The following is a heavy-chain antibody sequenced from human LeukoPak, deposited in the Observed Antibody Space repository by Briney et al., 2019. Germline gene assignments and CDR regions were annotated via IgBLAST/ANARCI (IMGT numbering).Heavy chain of an antibody. V-gene: IGHV1-3*01. Sequence: ASVKVSCKASGYTFTSYAMHWVRQAPGQRLEWMGWINAGNGSTKYSQKFQGRVTITRDTSASTAYMELSSLRSEDMAVYYCARDIRGSGWSFFDYWGQGTLVTVSS. D-gene: IGHD6-19*01. CDR3: ARDIRGSGWSFFDY. CDR1: GYTFTSYA. CDR2: INAGNGST. J-gene: IGHJ4*02.